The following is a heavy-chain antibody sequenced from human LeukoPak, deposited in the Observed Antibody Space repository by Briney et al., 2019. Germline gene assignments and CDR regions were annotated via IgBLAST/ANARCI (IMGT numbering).Heavy chain of an antibody. J-gene: IGHJ4*02. CDR3: ARDRQNGSGSYYTADY. CDR2: IIPIFGTA. CDR1: GGTFSSYA. Sequence: TVKVSCKASGGTFSSYAISWVRQAPGQGLEWMGGIIPIFGTANYAQKFQGRVTITADESTSTAYMELSSLRSEDTAVYYCARDRQNGSGSYYTADYWGQGTLVTVSS. V-gene: IGHV1-69*13. D-gene: IGHD3-10*01.